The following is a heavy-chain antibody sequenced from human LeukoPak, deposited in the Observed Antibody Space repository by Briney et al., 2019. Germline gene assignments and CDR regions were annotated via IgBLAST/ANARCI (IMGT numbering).Heavy chain of an antibody. CDR3: ARVGTIAAAGSYFDY. CDR2: ISSSSSYI. D-gene: IGHD6-13*01. Sequence: PGGSLRLTCAASGFTFSSYSMNWVRQAPGKGLEWVSSISSSSSYIYYADSVKGRFTISRDNAKNSLYLQMNSLRAEDTAVYYCARVGTIAAAGSYFDYWGQGTLVTVSS. CDR1: GFTFSSYS. J-gene: IGHJ4*02. V-gene: IGHV3-21*01.